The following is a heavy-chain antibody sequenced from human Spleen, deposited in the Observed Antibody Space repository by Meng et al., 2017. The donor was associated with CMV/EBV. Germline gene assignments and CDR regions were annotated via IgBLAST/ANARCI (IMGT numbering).Heavy chain of an antibody. D-gene: IGHD2-15*01. Sequence: SCAASGFSFSGCGMHWVRQAAGKGLGWVAVTWYDGSEQYYAESVKGRFVVSRDNSKYTLYLQMNTLRVDDTAVYFCAKGPYSAGFDYWGQGTLVTVSS. CDR1: GFSFSGCG. V-gene: IGHV3-33*03. J-gene: IGHJ4*02. CDR3: AKGPYSAGFDY. CDR2: TWYDGSEQ.